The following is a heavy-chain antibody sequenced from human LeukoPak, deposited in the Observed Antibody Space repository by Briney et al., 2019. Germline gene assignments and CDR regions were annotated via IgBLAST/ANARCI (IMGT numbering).Heavy chain of an antibody. Sequence: GASVKVSCKVSGYTLTELSMHWVRQAPGKGLEWMGGFDPEDGETIYAQKFQGRVTITADESTSTAYMELSSLRSEDTAVYYCARAFFHSSGYNYYYYGMDVWGQGTTVTVSS. CDR2: FDPEDGET. D-gene: IGHD3-22*01. CDR1: GYTLTELS. CDR3: ARAFFHSSGYNYYYYGMDV. J-gene: IGHJ6*02. V-gene: IGHV1-24*01.